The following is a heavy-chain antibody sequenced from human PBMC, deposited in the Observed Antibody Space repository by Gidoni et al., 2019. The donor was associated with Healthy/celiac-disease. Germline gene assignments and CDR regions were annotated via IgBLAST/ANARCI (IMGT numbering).Heavy chain of an antibody. V-gene: IGHV1-69*04. CDR3: ARDRTTSGFFDY. J-gene: IGHJ4*02. Sequence: QVQLVQSGAEVKKPGYSVTVSCQASGGTFSSYAISWVRQAPGQGLEWMGRIIPILGIANYAQKFQGRVTITADKSTSTAYMELSNLRSEDTAVYYCARDRTTSGFFDYWGQGTLVTVSS. D-gene: IGHD1-1*01. CDR2: IIPILGIA. CDR1: GGTFSSYA.